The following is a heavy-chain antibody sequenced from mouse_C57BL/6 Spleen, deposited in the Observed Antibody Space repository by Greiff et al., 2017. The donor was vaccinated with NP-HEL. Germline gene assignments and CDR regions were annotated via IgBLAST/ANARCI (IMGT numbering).Heavy chain of an antibody. V-gene: IGHV5-6*01. J-gene: IGHJ3*01. CDR1: GFTFSSYG. CDR3: ARHTPNYGTPLGY. CDR2: ISSGGSYT. D-gene: IGHD1-1*01. Sequence: EVQGVESGGDLVKPGGSLKLSCAASGFTFSSYGMSWVRQTPDKRLEWVATISSGGSYTYYPDSVKGRFTISRDNAKNTLYLQMSSLKSEDTAMYYCARHTPNYGTPLGYWGQGTLVTVSA.